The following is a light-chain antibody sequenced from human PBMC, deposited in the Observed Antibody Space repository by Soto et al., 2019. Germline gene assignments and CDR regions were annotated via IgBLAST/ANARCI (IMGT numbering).Light chain of an antibody. CDR2: AAS. V-gene: IGKV1-12*01. CDR1: QDISGW. Sequence: DIQMTQSPSSVSASVGDRVTITCRASQDISGWLAWYQQKPGRAPKLLIYAASSLQSGVPTRFAGNGSGTSFTLTITSLQPEDFATYYWLQADTFPITFGQGTRLEIK. J-gene: IGKJ5*01. CDR3: LQADTFPIT.